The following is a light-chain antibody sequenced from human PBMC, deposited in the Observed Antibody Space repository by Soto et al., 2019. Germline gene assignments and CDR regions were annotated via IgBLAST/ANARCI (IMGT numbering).Light chain of an antibody. V-gene: IGKV1-5*01. CDR1: QSISTW. J-gene: IGKJ4*02. Sequence: DIQMTQSPSTLSASVGDRVTITCPANQSISTWLAWYQQKPGKAPKLLIYEASTLESGVPSRFSGGGSGAEFTHIISSLQPDDFASSYCQQYNSSPLTFGGGTKVDIK. CDR2: EAS. CDR3: QQYNSSPLT.